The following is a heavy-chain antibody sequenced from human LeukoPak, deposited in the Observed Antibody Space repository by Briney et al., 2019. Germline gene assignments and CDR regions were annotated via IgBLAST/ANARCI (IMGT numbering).Heavy chain of an antibody. CDR2: ISGSGGST. Sequence: GGSLRLSCAASGFTFSSYAMSWVRQAPGKGLEWVSAISGSGGSTYYADSVKGRFTISRDNSKDTLYLQMNSLRAEDTAVYYCAKNCRGLPDEPFDYWGQGTLVTVSS. J-gene: IGHJ4*02. CDR1: GFTFSSYA. CDR3: AKNCRGLPDEPFDY. D-gene: IGHD4-17*01. V-gene: IGHV3-23*01.